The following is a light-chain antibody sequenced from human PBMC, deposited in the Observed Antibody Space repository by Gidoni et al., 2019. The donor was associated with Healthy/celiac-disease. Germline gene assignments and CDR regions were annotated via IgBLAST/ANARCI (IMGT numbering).Light chain of an antibody. J-gene: IGLJ2*01. Sequence: SSELTQPPSVSVSPGQTASIPCSGAKLGDKYACWYPQKPGQSPVLVIYQDSKRTSGIPERFSGSNAGNTATLTISGTQAMDEADYYCQAWDSSTQVVFGGGTKLTVL. CDR1: KLGDKY. CDR3: QAWDSSTQVV. V-gene: IGLV3-1*01. CDR2: QDS.